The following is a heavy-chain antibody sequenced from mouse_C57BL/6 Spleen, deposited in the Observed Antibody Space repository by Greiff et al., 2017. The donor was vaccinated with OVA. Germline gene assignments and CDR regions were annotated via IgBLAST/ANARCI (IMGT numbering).Heavy chain of an antibody. D-gene: IGHD2-3*01. J-gene: IGHJ2*01. V-gene: IGHV7-3*01. CDR2: IRNKANGYTT. CDR1: GFTFTDYY. Sequence: VMLVESGGGLVQPGGSLSLSCAASGFTFTDYYMSWVRQPPGKALEWLGFIRNKANGYTTEYSASVKGRFTISRDNSQSILYLQMNALRAEDSATYYCARYDDGYYFDYWGQGTTLTVSS. CDR3: ARYDDGYYFDY.